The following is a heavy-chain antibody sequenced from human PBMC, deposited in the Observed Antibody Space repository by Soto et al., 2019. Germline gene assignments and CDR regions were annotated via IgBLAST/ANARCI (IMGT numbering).Heavy chain of an antibody. CDR3: AREPLGYCNGGSCYGLFDY. CDR1: GFTFNGAW. Sequence: GGSLRLSCVASGFTFNGAWMTWVRQAPGRGPEWVGLIKSQVDGGTYYADSVKGRFIISRDNSKNTVYLQMNSLRAEDTAVYYCAREPLGYCNGGSCYGLFDYWGQGALVTVSS. V-gene: IGHV3-66*01. D-gene: IGHD2-15*01. CDR2: IKSQVDGGT. J-gene: IGHJ4*02.